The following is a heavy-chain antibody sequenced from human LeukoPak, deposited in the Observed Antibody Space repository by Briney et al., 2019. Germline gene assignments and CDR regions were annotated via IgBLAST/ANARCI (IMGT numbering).Heavy chain of an antibody. D-gene: IGHD6-19*01. V-gene: IGHV3-23*01. J-gene: IGHJ4*02. CDR3: ASWPVGWYGEDS. CDR1: GFTFSSYA. Sequence: GGSLRLSCAASGFTFSSYAMSWVRQAPGKGLEWVSAISGSGGSTYYADSVKGRFTISRDDSKNTLYLQMNSLRVEDTAVYYCASWPVGWYGEDSWGQGTLVTVSS. CDR2: ISGSGGST.